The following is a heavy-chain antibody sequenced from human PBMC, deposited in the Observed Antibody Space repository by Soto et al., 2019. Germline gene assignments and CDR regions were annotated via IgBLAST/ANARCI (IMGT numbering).Heavy chain of an antibody. J-gene: IGHJ4*02. CDR1: GDSIGTTHSY. CDR3: ARHEGNGNVWPLDY. CDR2: IHYSGST. D-gene: IGHD2-8*01. Sequence: LSLPCTVSGDSIGTTHSYWAWIRQSPGKGLEWIGNIHYSGSTYYMPSLRSRVTLSVDTSKNQFSLRLTSVTAEDTAVYYCARHEGNGNVWPLDYWGQGILVTVSS. V-gene: IGHV4-39*01.